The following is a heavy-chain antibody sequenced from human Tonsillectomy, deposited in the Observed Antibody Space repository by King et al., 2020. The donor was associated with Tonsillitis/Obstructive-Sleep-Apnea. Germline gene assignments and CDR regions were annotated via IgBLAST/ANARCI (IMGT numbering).Heavy chain of an antibody. J-gene: IGHJ2*01. CDR2: IIPIFGTA. V-gene: IGHV1-69*01. CDR3: ARDLRIGYPPYFDL. CDR1: GGTFSSYA. D-gene: IGHD5-12*01. Sequence: QLVQSGAEVKKPGSSVKVSCKASGGTFSSYAISWVRQAPGQGLVWMVGIIPIFGTANYAQKFQGKVTITADESTSTAYMELSSLRSEDTAVYYCARDLRIGYPPYFDLWGRGTLVTVSS.